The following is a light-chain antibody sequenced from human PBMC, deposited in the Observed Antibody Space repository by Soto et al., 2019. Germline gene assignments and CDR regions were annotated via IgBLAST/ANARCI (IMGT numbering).Light chain of an antibody. Sequence: DIPLPESPSTLSAAVGDRVTITCWASQSISYWLAWYQQKPGKAPKLLIYDASSLESGVPSRFSGSGSGTDFTLTISRLEPEDFVVYYCQQYGSSLITFGQGTRLEIK. V-gene: IGKV1-5*01. CDR3: QQYGSSLIT. J-gene: IGKJ5*01. CDR2: DAS. CDR1: QSISYW.